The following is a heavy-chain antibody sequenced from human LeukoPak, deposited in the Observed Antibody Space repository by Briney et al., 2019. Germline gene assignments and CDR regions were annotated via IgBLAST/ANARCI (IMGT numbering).Heavy chain of an antibody. D-gene: IGHD3-10*01. J-gene: IGHJ4*02. Sequence: PSETLSLTCTVSGGSISSYYWSWIRQPPGKGLEWIGSIYYSGSTYYNPSLKSRVTISVDTSKNQFSLKLSSVTAADTAVYYCASAGSNAPFDYWGQGTLVTVSS. CDR1: GGSISSYY. CDR3: ASAGSNAPFDY. V-gene: IGHV4-59*05. CDR2: IYYSGST.